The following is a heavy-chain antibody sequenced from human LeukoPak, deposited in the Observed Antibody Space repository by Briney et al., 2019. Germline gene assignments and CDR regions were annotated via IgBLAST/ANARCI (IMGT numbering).Heavy chain of an antibody. CDR1: GFTFSSYG. CDR2: IRYDGSNK. CDR3: AKDQGGATDAFDI. V-gene: IGHV3-30*02. Sequence: GGSLRLSCAASGFTFSSYGMHWVRQAPGKGLEWVTFIRYDGSNKYYADSVKGRFTISRDNSKNTLYLQMNSLRAEDTAVYYCAKDQGGATDAFDIWGQGTLVTVSS. D-gene: IGHD1-26*01. J-gene: IGHJ3*02.